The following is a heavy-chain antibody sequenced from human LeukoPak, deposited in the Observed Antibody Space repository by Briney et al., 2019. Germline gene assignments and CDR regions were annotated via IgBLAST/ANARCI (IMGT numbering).Heavy chain of an antibody. J-gene: IGHJ4*02. CDR1: GYTFTSYY. CDR3: ARKLTYYYDSSGPTAGDY. Sequence: ASVKVSCKASGYTFTSYYMHWVRQAPGQGLEWMGIINPSGGSTSYAQKFQGRVTMTRDTSTSTVYMELSSLRSEDTAVYYCARKLTYYYDSSGPTAGDYWGQGTLVTVSS. CDR2: INPSGGST. D-gene: IGHD3-22*01. V-gene: IGHV1-46*01.